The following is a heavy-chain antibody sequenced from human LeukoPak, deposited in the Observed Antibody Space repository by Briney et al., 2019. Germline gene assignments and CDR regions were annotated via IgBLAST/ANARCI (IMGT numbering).Heavy chain of an antibody. V-gene: IGHV3-23*01. CDR2: TSGSGGST. CDR1: GFTFSSYA. J-gene: IGHJ4*02. CDR3: AKAPVDTATTEYYFDY. Sequence: GGSLRLSCAASGFTFSSYAMSWVRQAPGKGLEWVSATSGSGGSTYYADSVKGRFTISRDNSKNTLYLQMNSLRAEDTAVYYCAKAPVDTATTEYYFDYRGQGTLVTVSS. D-gene: IGHD5-18*01.